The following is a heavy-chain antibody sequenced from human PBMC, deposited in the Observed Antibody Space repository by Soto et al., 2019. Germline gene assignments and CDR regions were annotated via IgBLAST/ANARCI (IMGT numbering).Heavy chain of an antibody. J-gene: IGHJ4*02. D-gene: IGHD3-10*01. Sequence: GGSLRLSCAASGFTFSSYAMSWVRQAPGKGLEWVSAISGSGGSTYYADSVKGRFTISRDNSKNTLYLQMNSLRAEDTAVYYCAKTMVRGVITRCFDYWGQGTLVTVSS. V-gene: IGHV3-23*01. CDR2: ISGSGGST. CDR1: GFTFSSYA. CDR3: AKTMVRGVITRCFDY.